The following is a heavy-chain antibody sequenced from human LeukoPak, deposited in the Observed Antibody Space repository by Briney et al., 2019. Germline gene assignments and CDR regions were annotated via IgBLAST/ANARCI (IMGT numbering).Heavy chain of an antibody. Sequence: GGSLRLSCAASGFTFSSYAMHWVRQAPGKGLEWVAVISYDGSNKYYADSVKGRFTISRDNSKNTLYLQMNSLRADDTAVYYCARVSPGITMVRGVRVNWFDPWGQGTLVTVSS. CDR3: ARVSPGITMVRGVRVNWFDP. CDR2: ISYDGSNK. V-gene: IGHV3-30*04. D-gene: IGHD3-10*01. CDR1: GFTFSSYA. J-gene: IGHJ5*02.